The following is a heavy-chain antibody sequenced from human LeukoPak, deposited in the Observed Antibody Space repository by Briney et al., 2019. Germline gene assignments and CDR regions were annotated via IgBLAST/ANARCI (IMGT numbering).Heavy chain of an antibody. D-gene: IGHD6-19*01. Sequence: GGTLRLSCAASGFTFSRNGMTWVRQAPGKGLEWVSAISGSGGNTYYADSVKGRFTISRDNSKNSLYLQMDSLRAEDTALYYCARAGSSAWTPDYYYYMDVWGKGTTVTVSS. CDR1: GFTFSRNG. CDR3: ARAGSSAWTPDYYYYMDV. CDR2: ISGSGGNT. J-gene: IGHJ6*03. V-gene: IGHV3-23*01.